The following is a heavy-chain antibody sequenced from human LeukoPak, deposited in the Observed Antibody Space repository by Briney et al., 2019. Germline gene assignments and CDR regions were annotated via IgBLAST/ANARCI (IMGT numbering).Heavy chain of an antibody. J-gene: IGHJ6*03. CDR3: AKVAEQWLDKSYYYYYMDV. D-gene: IGHD6-19*01. Sequence: PGGSLRLSCAASGFTFSSYGMHWVRQAPGKGLEWVAFIRYDGSNKYYADSVKGRFTISRDNSKNTLYLQMNSLRAEDTAVYYCAKVAEQWLDKSYYYYYMDVWGKGTTVTVSS. CDR2: IRYDGSNK. V-gene: IGHV3-30*02. CDR1: GFTFSSYG.